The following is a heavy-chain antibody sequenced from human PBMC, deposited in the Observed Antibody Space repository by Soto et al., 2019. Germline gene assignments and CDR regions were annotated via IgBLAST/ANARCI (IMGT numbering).Heavy chain of an antibody. CDR1: GFTFSNAW. CDR3: TTDWTTLPSRNAFYI. J-gene: IGHJ3*02. Sequence: GGSLRLSCAASGFTFSNAWMSWVRQAPGKGLEWVDRIKSKTDGGTTDYAAPVKGRFTISRDDSKNTLYLQMNSLKTEDPAVYYCTTDWTTLPSRNAFYIWCQGTMVTVSS. CDR2: IKSKTDGGTT. V-gene: IGHV3-15*01. D-gene: IGHD4-17*01.